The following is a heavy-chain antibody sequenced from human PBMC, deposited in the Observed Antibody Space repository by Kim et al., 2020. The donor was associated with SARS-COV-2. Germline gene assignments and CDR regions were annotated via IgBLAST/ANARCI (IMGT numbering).Heavy chain of an antibody. CDR1: GYTFTSYA. CDR2: INAGNGNT. Sequence: ASVKVSCKASGYTFTSYAMHWVRQAPGQRLEWMGWINAGNGNTKYSQKFQGRVTITRDTSASTAYMELSSLRSEDTAVYYCARGPRLRYFDWLSWFDPWGQGTLVTVSS. CDR3: ARGPRLRYFDWLSWFDP. V-gene: IGHV1-3*01. J-gene: IGHJ5*02. D-gene: IGHD3-9*01.